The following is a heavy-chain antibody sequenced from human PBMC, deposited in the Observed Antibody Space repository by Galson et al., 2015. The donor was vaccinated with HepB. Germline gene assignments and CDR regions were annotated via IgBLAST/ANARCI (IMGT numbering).Heavy chain of an antibody. D-gene: IGHD5-12*01. CDR3: ARDGEGYSGYDFFDY. CDR2: ISGSGGST. V-gene: IGHV3-23*01. CDR1: GFTFSSYA. Sequence: SLRLSCAASGFTFSSYAMSWVRQAPGKGLEWVSAISGSGGSTYYADSVKGRFTISRDSAKNSLYLQMNSLRAEDTAVYYCARDGEGYSGYDFFDYWGQGTLVTVSS. J-gene: IGHJ4*02.